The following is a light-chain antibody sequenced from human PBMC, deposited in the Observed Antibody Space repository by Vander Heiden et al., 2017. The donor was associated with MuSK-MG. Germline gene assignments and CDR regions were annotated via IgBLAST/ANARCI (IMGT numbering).Light chain of an antibody. Sequence: SYELTQPPSVSVSPGQTASITCSGDKLGDKYAYWYQQKPGQSPVLVIYQGRKRPSGIPVRFSGSNSGNTATLTISGTQAMDEDDYYCQAWDSSIVFGGGTKLTVL. CDR2: QGR. CDR3: QAWDSSIV. J-gene: IGLJ2*01. CDR1: KLGDKY. V-gene: IGLV3-1*01.